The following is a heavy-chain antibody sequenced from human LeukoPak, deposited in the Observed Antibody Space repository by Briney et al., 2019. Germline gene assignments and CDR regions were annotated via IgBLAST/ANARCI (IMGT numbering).Heavy chain of an antibody. CDR1: GFTFSSYW. J-gene: IGHJ5*02. Sequence: GGSLRLSCAASGFTFSSYWMHWVRQAPGKGPVWVSRVDVHGQGTAYADSVKGRFTISRDNAKNTLSLQMNSLSAEDTAVYYCATSKYHSTTFCYLLDLWGQGTLVTISS. V-gene: IGHV3-74*01. CDR2: VDVHGQGT. CDR3: ATSKYHSTTFCYLLDL. D-gene: IGHD2/OR15-2a*01.